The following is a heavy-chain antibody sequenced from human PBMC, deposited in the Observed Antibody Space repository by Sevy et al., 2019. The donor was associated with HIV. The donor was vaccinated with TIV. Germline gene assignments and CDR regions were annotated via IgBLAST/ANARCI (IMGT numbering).Heavy chain of an antibody. CDR2: IWYDESTK. CDR3: GRDGGISSDY. J-gene: IGHJ4*02. Sequence: GGSLRLSCAASGFTFSSWGMHWVRQAPGKGLEWVAVIWYDESTKIYADSVKGRFTISRDISKSTLYLQMNSLGPEDTAVYYCGRDGGISSDYWGQRTLVTVAS. CDR1: GFTFSSWG. D-gene: IGHD6-13*01. V-gene: IGHV3-33*01.